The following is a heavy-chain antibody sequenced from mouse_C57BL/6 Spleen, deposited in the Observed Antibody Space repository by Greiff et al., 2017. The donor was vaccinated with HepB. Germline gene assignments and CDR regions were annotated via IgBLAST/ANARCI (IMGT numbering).Heavy chain of an antibody. CDR1: GFTFSSYT. Sequence: DVMLVESGGGLVKPGGSLKLSCAASGFTFSSYTMSWVRQTPEKRLEWVATISGGGGNTYYPDSVKGRFTISRDNAKNTLYLQMSSLRSEDTALYYCARPHYYGSSYFYAMDYWGQGTSVTVSS. D-gene: IGHD1-1*01. V-gene: IGHV5-9*01. J-gene: IGHJ4*01. CDR3: ARPHYYGSSYFYAMDY. CDR2: ISGGGGNT.